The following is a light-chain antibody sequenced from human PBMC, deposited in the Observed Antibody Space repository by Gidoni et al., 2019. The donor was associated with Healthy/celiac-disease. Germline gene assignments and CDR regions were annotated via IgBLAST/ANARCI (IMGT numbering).Light chain of an antibody. CDR3: CSYAGSSTVV. CDR2: EGS. J-gene: IGLJ2*01. CDR1: SSDVGSYNL. Sequence: QSALTQPASEPGSPGQSITISCTGTSSDVGSYNLVAWYQQHPGKAPKLMIYEGSKRPSGVSNRFSGSKSGNTASLTISGLQAEDEADYYCCSYAGSSTVVFGGGTKLTVL. V-gene: IGLV2-23*01.